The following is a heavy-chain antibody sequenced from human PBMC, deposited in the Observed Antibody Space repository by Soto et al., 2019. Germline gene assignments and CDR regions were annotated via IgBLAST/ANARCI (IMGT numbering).Heavy chain of an antibody. Sequence: EVQLVQSGGGLVQPGGSLILSCAASGFTFSTCWMHWVRQTPGKGLVWVSRINSDGSSTSYADSVKGRFTISRDNARNTLQLQMNSLRVEDKAVYDCGKNLSNDCFDMSG. CDR3: GKNLSNDCFDM. V-gene: IGHV3-74*01. CDR2: INSDGSST. J-gene: IGHJ3*02. CDR1: GFTFSTCW. D-gene: IGHD2-21*01.